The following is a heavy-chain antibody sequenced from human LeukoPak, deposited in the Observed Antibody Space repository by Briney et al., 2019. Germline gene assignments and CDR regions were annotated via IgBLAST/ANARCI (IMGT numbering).Heavy chain of an antibody. CDR2: INPNSGGT. CDR3: ARALGRLSGSDY. D-gene: IGHD3-10*01. V-gene: IGHV1-2*02. J-gene: IGHJ4*02. Sequence: GASVKVSCKASGYTFTSYYMHWVRQAPGQGLEWMGWINPNSGGTNYAQKFQGRVTMTRDTSISTAYMELSRLRSDDTAVYYCARALGRLSGSDYWGQGTLVTVSS. CDR1: GYTFTSYY.